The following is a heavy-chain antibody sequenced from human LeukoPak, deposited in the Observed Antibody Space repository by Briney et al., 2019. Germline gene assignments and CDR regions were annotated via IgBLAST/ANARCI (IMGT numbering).Heavy chain of an antibody. J-gene: IGHJ5*02. CDR3: ARADKGGYSYGYRSWFDP. CDR2: IYTCLST. CDR1: GGSISSGIYY. D-gene: IGHD5-18*01. V-gene: IGHV4-61*02. Sequence: SETLSLTCTVSGGSISSGIYYGSWIRQPAGEGLEWIGRIYTCLSTNYNPSLKSRVPISVDTSKNQFSLKLSSVTAADMAVYYCARADKGGYSYGYRSWFDPWGQGTLVTVSS.